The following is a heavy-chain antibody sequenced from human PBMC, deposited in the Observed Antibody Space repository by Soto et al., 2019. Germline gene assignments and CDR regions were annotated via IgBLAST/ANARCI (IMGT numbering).Heavy chain of an antibody. CDR1: VFTFSLFE. Sequence: WGALIVSCASSVFTFSLFELDWVRQAPGKGLEWISYISSSGSTAYYASSVEGRFTISRDNANNSVYLQMDSLRAEDTALYYCTRAAWFTYLSFYWGQGALVTVSS. J-gene: IGHJ4*02. V-gene: IGHV3-48*03. CDR3: TRAAWFTYLSFY. CDR2: ISSSGSTA. D-gene: IGHD3-10*01.